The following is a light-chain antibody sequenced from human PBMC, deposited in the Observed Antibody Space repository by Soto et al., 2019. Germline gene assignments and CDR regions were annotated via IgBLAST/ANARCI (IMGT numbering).Light chain of an antibody. CDR2: FGS. CDR3: MQALQSLT. Sequence: EIVMTQSPLTLPVTPGEPASISCRSSQSLLYNNTYNYLDWYVQTPGQSPQLLIYFGSNRAPGVPDRFSGSGSGTDFTLKINRVEAEDVGTYYCMQALQSLTFGQGTRLEIQ. CDR1: QSLLYNNTYNY. J-gene: IGKJ5*01. V-gene: IGKV2-28*01.